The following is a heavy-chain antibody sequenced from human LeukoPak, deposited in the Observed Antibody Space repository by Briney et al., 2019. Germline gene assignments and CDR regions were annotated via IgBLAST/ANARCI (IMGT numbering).Heavy chain of an antibody. V-gene: IGHV3-23*01. CDR1: GFTFSSFG. J-gene: IGHJ6*03. Sequence: GGSLRLSCAASGFTFSSFGMSWVRQAPGKGLEWVSAITGSGRSTYYADSVKGRFTVSRDNSKNTLYLQMNSLRAEDTAVYYCARSGSGWYYYYYYMDVWGKGTTVTISS. CDR2: ITGSGRST. D-gene: IGHD6-19*01. CDR3: ARSGSGWYYYYYYMDV.